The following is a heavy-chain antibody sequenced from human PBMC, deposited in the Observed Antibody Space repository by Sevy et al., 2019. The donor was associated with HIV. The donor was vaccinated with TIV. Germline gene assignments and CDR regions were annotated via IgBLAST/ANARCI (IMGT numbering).Heavy chain of an antibody. D-gene: IGHD6-19*01. Sequence: GGSLRLSCAASGFTFSAYWMSWVRQAPGKGLEWVATMKQDGSEKYYVDSVKGRFTISRDDSKNTLYLQMNSLRAEATAVYFCARESGYSSSPGAFDIWGQGTMVTVSS. J-gene: IGHJ3*02. CDR2: MKQDGSEK. CDR3: ARESGYSSSPGAFDI. V-gene: IGHV3-7*03. CDR1: GFTFSAYW.